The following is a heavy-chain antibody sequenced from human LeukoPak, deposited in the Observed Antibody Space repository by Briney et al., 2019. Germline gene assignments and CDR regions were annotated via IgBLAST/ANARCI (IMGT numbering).Heavy chain of an antibody. D-gene: IGHD3-3*01. Sequence: ASVKVSCKASGYTFTSYGISWVQQAPGQGLEWMGWISAYNGNTNYAQKLQGRVTMTEDTSTDTAYMELNSLSSEDTAVYYCSSSGVEEWQGLHFWGQGTLVTVSS. CDR2: ISAYNGNT. CDR1: GYTFTSYG. V-gene: IGHV1-18*01. J-gene: IGHJ4*02. CDR3: SSSGVEEWQGLHF.